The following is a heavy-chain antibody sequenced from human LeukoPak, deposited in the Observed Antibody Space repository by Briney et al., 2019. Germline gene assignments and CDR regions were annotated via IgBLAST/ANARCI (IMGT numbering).Heavy chain of an antibody. CDR2: ISGSGGST. V-gene: IGHV3-23*01. J-gene: IGHJ4*02. CDR1: GFTFSSYA. Sequence: GGSLRLSCAASGFTFSSYAMSWVRQAPGKGLKWVSAISGSGGSTYYADSVKGRFTISRDNSKNTLYLQMNSLRAEDTAVYYCAKRWDGSGSYFFDYWGQGTLVTVSS. CDR3: AKRWDGSGSYFFDY. D-gene: IGHD3-10*01.